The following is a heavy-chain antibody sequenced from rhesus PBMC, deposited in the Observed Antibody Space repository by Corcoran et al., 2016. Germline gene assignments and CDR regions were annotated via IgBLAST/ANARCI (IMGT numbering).Heavy chain of an antibody. CDR2: IGGGSRTT. D-gene: IGHD5-30*01. Sequence: QVQLQESGPGLVKPSETLSLTCAVSGGPISAYYWNWIRQPPGKGLEGIGYIGGGSRTTYYNPALKSRVTIYTHTSKNHFSLRLSSVTVADTAMYYCGRMDTVGRNSWGQGVLVTVSS. CDR1: GGPISAYY. J-gene: IGHJ4*01. CDR3: GRMDTVGRNS. V-gene: IGHV4-165*02.